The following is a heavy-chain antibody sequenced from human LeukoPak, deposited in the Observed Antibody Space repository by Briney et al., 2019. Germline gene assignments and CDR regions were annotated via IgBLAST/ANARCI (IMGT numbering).Heavy chain of an antibody. CDR1: GYTFTSYG. CDR3: ARALVMVRGSESWFDP. D-gene: IGHD3-10*01. CDR2: ISAYNGNT. J-gene: IGHJ5*02. Sequence: ASVKVSCKASGYTFTSYGIIWVRQAPGQGLEWMGWISAYNGNTNYAQKLQGRVTMTTDTSTRTAYMELRSLRSDDTAVYYCARALVMVRGSESWFDPWGQGTLVTVSS. V-gene: IGHV1-18*01.